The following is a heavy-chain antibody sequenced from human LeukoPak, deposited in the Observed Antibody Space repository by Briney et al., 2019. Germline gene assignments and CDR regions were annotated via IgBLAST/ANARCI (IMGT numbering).Heavy chain of an antibody. CDR2: IYYSGST. CDR3: ARFNTYYYDSSGSYYYYGMDV. D-gene: IGHD3-22*01. Sequence: SETLSLTCGVFDESISVYYWSWIRQPPGKGLEWIGYIYYSGSTNYNPSLKSRVTISVDTSKNQFSLKLSSVTAADTAVYYCARFNTYYYDSSGSYYYYGMDVWGQGTTVTVSS. CDR1: DESISVYY. J-gene: IGHJ6*02. V-gene: IGHV4-59*01.